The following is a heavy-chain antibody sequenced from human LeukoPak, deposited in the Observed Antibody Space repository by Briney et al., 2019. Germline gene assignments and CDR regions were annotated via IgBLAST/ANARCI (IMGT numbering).Heavy chain of an antibody. CDR1: GYTFTSNG. V-gene: IGHV1-18*01. Sequence: ASVKVSCKASGYTFTSNGISWVRQAPGQGLEWMGWISAYNGNTNYAQKFQGRVTMTRDTSTSTVYMELSSLRPEDTAVYYCARVTGSYYGSGSYYDYWGQGTLVTVSS. J-gene: IGHJ4*02. CDR2: ISAYNGNT. CDR3: ARVTGSYYGSGSYYDY. D-gene: IGHD3-10*01.